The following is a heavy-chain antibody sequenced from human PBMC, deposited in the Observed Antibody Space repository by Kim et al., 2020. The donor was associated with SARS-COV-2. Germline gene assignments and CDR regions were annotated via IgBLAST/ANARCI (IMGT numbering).Heavy chain of an antibody. CDR2: IYYSGST. D-gene: IGHD2-15*01. V-gene: IGHV4-31*03. CDR1: GGSISSGGYY. Sequence: SETLSLTCTVSGGSISSGGYYWSWIRQHPGKGLEWIGYIYYSGSTYYNPSLKSRFTISVDTSKNQFSLKLSSVTAADTAVYYWAREQESQHCSCGSCYPADALDIWVQGTMVTVAS. J-gene: IGHJ3*02. CDR3: AREQESQHCSCGSCYPADALDI.